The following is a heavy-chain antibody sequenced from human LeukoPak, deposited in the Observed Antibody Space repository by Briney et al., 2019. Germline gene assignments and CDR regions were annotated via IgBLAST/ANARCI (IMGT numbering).Heavy chain of an antibody. CDR2: IYYRGTT. CDR1: GSSISPHH. J-gene: IGHJ3*02. D-gene: IGHD3-3*01. V-gene: IGHV4-59*11. Sequence: SETLSLTCSVSGSSISPHHWTWIRQAPGEGLEWMGYIYYRGTTNYSPSLKNRLTMSVDTSKNQISLKLTSVTAADTAVYYCARIQPSCPGLGFCSFNIWGQGTLATLSS. CDR3: ARIQPSCPGLGFCSFNI.